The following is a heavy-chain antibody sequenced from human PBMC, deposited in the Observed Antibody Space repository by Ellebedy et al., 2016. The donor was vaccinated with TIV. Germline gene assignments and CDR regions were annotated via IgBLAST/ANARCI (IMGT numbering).Heavy chain of an antibody. V-gene: IGHV3-33*01. D-gene: IGHD2-8*01. J-gene: IGHJ6*03. Sequence: GGSLRLXXAASGFTLSGSGMHWVRQAPGKGLEWVAVLWSDANYKCYADSVKGRFTISRDNSKSTLFLQMNSLRAEDTAVYYCARNNGGTNYQMDVWGKGTTVTVSS. CDR1: GFTLSGSG. CDR3: ARNNGGTNYQMDV. CDR2: LWSDANYK.